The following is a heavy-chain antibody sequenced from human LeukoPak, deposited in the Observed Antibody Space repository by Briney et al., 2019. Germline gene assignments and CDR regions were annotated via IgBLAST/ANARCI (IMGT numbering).Heavy chain of an antibody. CDR1: GFTSSSYW. Sequence: GGSLRLSCAASGFTSSSYWMHWVRQAPGKGLVWVSRINTDGSSTSYADSVKGRFTISRDNAKNTLYLQMNSLRAEDTAVYYCARDVTMVRGAPNYAFDIWGQGTMVTVSS. CDR2: INTDGSST. V-gene: IGHV3-74*01. D-gene: IGHD3-10*01. J-gene: IGHJ3*02. CDR3: ARDVTMVRGAPNYAFDI.